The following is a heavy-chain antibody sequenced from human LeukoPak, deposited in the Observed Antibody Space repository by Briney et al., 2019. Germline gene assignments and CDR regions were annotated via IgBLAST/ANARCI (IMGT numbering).Heavy chain of an antibody. J-gene: IGHJ5*02. CDR2: INPSGGST. CDR1: VYTFTSYS. CDR3: ARSTVDTPLVTGWFDP. Sequence: SVKVSFKSSVYTFTSYSMHWVRQAPGQGREWMGIINPSGGSTSYAPKFQGRVTMTRALSTSTVYMELSSLRSEDTAVYYCARSTVDTPLVTGWFDPRGQGTLVPVSS. D-gene: IGHD5-18*01. V-gene: IGHV1-46*01.